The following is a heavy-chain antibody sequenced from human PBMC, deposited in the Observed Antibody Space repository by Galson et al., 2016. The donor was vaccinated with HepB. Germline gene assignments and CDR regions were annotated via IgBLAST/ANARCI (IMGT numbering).Heavy chain of an antibody. CDR1: GLTFTGYA. J-gene: IGHJ4*02. CDR2: ISYDGGNK. Sequence: SLRLSCAASGLTFTGYAIHWVRQAPCKGLEWLAVISYDGGNKYYADSVKGRFTISKDNSKNMLYLHMNSLRTEDTALYFCARRVDRRRDFDYWGQGTLVTVSS. CDR3: ARRVDRRRDFDY. V-gene: IGHV3-30-3*01.